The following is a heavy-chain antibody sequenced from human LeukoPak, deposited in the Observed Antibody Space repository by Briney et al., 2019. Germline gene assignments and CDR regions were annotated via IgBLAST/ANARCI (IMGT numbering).Heavy chain of an antibody. CDR2: LYNTGNT. J-gene: IGHJ4*02. D-gene: IGHD6-13*01. CDR3: ARLTADGRLYFVD. Sequence: GGSLTLSCAVSGFTVNINYLSWVRQAPGKGLEWVSTLYNTGNTYYANAVKGRFSISRDNSKNTLFLQMNSLRAEDTAVYYCARLTADGRLYFVDWGPGTLVTVSS. V-gene: IGHV3-53*01. CDR1: GFTVNINY.